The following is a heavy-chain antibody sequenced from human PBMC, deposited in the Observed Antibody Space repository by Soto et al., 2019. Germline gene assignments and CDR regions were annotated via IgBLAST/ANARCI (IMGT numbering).Heavy chain of an antibody. Sequence: QVRLVQSGAEVKKPGSSVKVSCKASGGTLSNHAINWVRQAPGRGPEWVGVIILPFGTPNYAQKFQGRVTINADESMTTAYMELNGLRSEDTAVYYCARGTDYAGYIDYWGQGSLVTVSS. V-gene: IGHV1-69*13. CDR2: IILPFGTP. CDR3: ARGTDYAGYIDY. CDR1: GGTLSNHA. J-gene: IGHJ4*02. D-gene: IGHD4-17*01.